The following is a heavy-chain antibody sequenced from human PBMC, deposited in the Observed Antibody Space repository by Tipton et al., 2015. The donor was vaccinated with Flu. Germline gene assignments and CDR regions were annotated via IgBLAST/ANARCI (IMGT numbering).Heavy chain of an antibody. V-gene: IGHV4-34*01. Sequence: TLSLTCAVYGGSFSPYHWSWIRQPPGKGLEWIGEVNYSGRTNYNPSLKSRVTISVDTSKSQFSLKLSSVTAADTAVYYCARGRGGVVGYCTGTSCAGGDFWGQGTMVTVSS. CDR2: VNYSGRT. J-gene: IGHJ3*01. D-gene: IGHD2-2*01. CDR3: ARGRGGVVGYCTGTSCAGGDF. CDR1: GGSFSPYH.